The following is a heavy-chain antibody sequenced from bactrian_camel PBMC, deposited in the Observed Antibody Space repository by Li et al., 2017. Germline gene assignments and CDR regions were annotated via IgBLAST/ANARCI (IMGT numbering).Heavy chain of an antibody. CDR3: AADPQLWLGWTISPTDFGY. Sequence: HVQLVESGGGSVQAGGSLRLSCAASGYTYSPYCLGWFRQAAGKEREVVATIGDPGTTTYTDSAKGRFTISKDNAKKILYLQMNSLKPDNTGVYYCAADPQLWLGWTISPTDFGYWGQGTQVTVS. V-gene: IGHV3S53*01. CDR2: IGDPGTT. CDR1: GYTYSPYC. D-gene: IGHD1*01. J-gene: IGHJ6*01.